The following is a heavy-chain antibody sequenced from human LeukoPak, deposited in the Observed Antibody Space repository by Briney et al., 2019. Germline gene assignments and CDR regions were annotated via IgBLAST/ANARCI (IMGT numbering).Heavy chain of an antibody. V-gene: IGHV1-46*01. J-gene: IGHJ4*02. CDR3: ARDQEAFDY. CDR1: GYTFTSYD. CDR2: IYPRDGST. Sequence: ASVKVSCKASGYTFTSYDFNWVRQAPGQGLEWMGMIYPRDGSTSYAQKFQGRVTVTRDTSTSTVHMELSGLRSEDTAVYYCARDQEAFDYWGQGTLVTVSS.